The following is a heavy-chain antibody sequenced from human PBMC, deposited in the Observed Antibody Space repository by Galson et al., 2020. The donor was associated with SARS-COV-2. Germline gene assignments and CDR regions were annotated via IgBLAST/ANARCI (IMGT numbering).Heavy chain of an antibody. D-gene: IGHD2-15*01. V-gene: IGHV3-23*01. CDR1: GFTFSGYA. CDR3: AKTKVATGGGFHI. J-gene: IGHJ3*02. CDR2: VAASGSST. Sequence: GGYLRLSCAASGFTFSGYAMTWVRQAPGKGLEWVSSVAASGSSTFYTESVKGRFAISRDNSKNTVYLQMNSLRAEDTALYYCAKTKVATGGGFHIWGQGTMVTVSS.